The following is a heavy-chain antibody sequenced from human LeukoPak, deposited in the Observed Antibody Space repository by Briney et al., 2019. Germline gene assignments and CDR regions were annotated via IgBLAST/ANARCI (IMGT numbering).Heavy chain of an antibody. CDR3: ARYCSSGFDY. CDR1: GGSISSGDYY. D-gene: IGHD6-6*01. CDR2: IYYSGST. V-gene: IGHV4-30-4*08. J-gene: IGHJ4*02. Sequence: SETLSLTXTVSGGSISSGDYYWSWIGQPPGKGLEWIGYIYYSGSTYYNPSLKSRVTISVDTSKNQFSLKLSSVTAADTAVYYCARYCSSGFDYWGQGTLVTVSS.